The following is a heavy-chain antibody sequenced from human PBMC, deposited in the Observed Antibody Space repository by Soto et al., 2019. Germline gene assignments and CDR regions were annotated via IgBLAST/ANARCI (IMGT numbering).Heavy chain of an antibody. V-gene: IGHV3-30-3*01. Sequence: ESGGGVVQPGRSLRLSCAASGFTFSSYAMHWVRQAPGKGLEWVAVISYDGSNKYYADSVKGRFTISRDNSKNTLYLQMNSLRAEDTAVYYCAREPHYDFWSGSNYWGQGTLVTVSS. J-gene: IGHJ4*02. CDR1: GFTFSSYA. CDR3: AREPHYDFWSGSNY. D-gene: IGHD3-3*01. CDR2: ISYDGSNK.